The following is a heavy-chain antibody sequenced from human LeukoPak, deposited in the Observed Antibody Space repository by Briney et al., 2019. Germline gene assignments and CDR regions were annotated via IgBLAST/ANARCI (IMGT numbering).Heavy chain of an antibody. D-gene: IGHD3-9*01. CDR3: ARGHYDVLAASYKWTPDY. J-gene: IGHJ4*02. V-gene: IGHV3-21*01. Sequence: GGSLRLSCAASGFTFNTFTMNWVRQAPGKGLEWVSSIASGGDYIYYADSVKGRLTTSRDDAKNSLSLQLNSLRVEDTAVYYCARGHYDVLAASYKWTPDYWGQGTLVTVSS. CDR1: GFTFNTFT. CDR2: IASGGDYI.